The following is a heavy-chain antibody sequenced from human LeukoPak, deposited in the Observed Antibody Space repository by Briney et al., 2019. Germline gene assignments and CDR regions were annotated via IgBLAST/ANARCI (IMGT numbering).Heavy chain of an antibody. CDR1: GFTFSSDC. CDR3: ARYPYDILTGPSFDY. J-gene: IGHJ4*02. D-gene: IGHD3-9*01. CDR2: INRDGRST. Sequence: WGSLSCTCAASGFTFSSDCLHWVGQAPGKGLVWVSRINRDGRSTTYADSVKGRFTISRDNAKNTLYLQMNSLRAEDTAVYYCARYPYDILTGPSFDYWGQANMVTVSS. V-gene: IGHV3-74*01.